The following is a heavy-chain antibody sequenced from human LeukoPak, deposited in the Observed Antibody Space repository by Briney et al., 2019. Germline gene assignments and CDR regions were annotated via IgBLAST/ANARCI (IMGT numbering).Heavy chain of an antibody. J-gene: IGHJ4*02. CDR3: VRERFHGSGAPRYDF. CDR2: ISGSGGNV. D-gene: IGHD3-10*01. Sequence: TGGSLRLSRAASGFTFSSYGMSWVRQAPGKGLEWVSSISGSGGNVYYAGSVRGRFTISRDSSKNTVYLQMNSLRAEDTAVYYCVRERFHGSGAPRYDFWGQGTLVTVSS. CDR1: GFTFSSYG. V-gene: IGHV3-23*01.